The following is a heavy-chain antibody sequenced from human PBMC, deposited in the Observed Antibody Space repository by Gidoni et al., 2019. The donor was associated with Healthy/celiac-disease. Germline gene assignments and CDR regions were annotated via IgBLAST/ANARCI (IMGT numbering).Heavy chain of an antibody. CDR1: GFTFSDYG. CDR2: RSYDGSNK. J-gene: IGHJ6*03. D-gene: IGHD5-12*01. V-gene: IGHV3-30*18. CDR3: AKGRYMMATPNYYYYYYMDV. Sequence: QVQLVESGGGVVQPGRSLSLSCAASGFTFSDYGMHWVRQAPGKGLEWVAVRSYDGSNKYYADSVKGRFTISRDNSKNTLYLQMNSLRAEDTAVYYCAKGRYMMATPNYYYYYYMDVWGKGTTVTVSS.